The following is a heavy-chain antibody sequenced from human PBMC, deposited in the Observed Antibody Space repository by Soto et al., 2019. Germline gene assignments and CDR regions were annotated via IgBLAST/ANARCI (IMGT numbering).Heavy chain of an antibody. Sequence: PSETLSLTCTVSGGSISSYYWSWIRQPPGKGLEWIGYIYYSGSTNYNPSLKSRVTISVDTSKNQFSLKLSSVTAADTAVYYCAKDRHLEVRGFDPWGQGTLVTVSS. J-gene: IGHJ5*02. V-gene: IGHV4-59*01. CDR2: IYYSGST. CDR3: AKDRHLEVRGFDP. D-gene: IGHD1-1*01. CDR1: GGSISSYY.